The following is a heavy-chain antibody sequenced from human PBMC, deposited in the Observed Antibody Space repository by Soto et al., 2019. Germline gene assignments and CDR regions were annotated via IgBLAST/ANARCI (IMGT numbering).Heavy chain of an antibody. D-gene: IGHD3-16*02. J-gene: IGHJ3*01. CDR1: DVSFSGYY. CDR3: ARDSGGLRLGESSLYGEKDSFDV. V-gene: IGHV4-34*01. Sequence: PSETLSLTCGDSDVSFSGYYWSWIRQPPGKGLEWIGEINYSGSTKFNPSRKSRVTLSIDTSKDQFSLRLSSVTAADTAVYYCARDSGGLRLGESSLYGEKDSFDVWDQGTLVTVSS. CDR2: INYSGST.